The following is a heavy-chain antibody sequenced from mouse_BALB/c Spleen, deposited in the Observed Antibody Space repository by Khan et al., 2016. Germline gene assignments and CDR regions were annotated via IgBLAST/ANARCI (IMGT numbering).Heavy chain of an antibody. J-gene: IGHJ3*01. V-gene: IGHV4-1*02. CDR3: ARAGYYGYLAY. CDR2: INPDSSTI. D-gene: IGHD1-1*01. CDR1: GFDFSRYW. Sequence: EVQLQESGGGLVQPGGSLKLPCAASGFDFSRYWMSWVRQAPGKGLEWIGAINPDSSTINYTPSLKDKFIISRDNAKNTLYLQMSKVRSEDTALYYCARAGYYGYLAYWGQGTLVTVSA.